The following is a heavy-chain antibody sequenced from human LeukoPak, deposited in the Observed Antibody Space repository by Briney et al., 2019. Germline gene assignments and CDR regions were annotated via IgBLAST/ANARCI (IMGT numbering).Heavy chain of an antibody. CDR3: ARNPGYCSSTSCYEYYHYYYMDV. CDR1: GYTFTSYG. J-gene: IGHJ6*03. D-gene: IGHD2-2*01. CDR2: ISAYNGNT. Sequence: ASVKVSCKASGYTFTSYGISWVRQAPGQGLEWMGWISAYNGNTNYAQKLQGRVTMTTDTSTSTAYMELRSLRSDDTAVYYCARNPGYCSSTSCYEYYHYYYMDVWGKGTTVTVSS. V-gene: IGHV1-18*01.